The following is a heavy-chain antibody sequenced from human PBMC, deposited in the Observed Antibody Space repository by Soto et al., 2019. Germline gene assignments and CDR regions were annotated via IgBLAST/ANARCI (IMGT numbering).Heavy chain of an antibody. CDR2: IYWDDDK. Sequence: QITLKESGPTLVKPTQTLTLTCTFSGFSLSTSRVGVGWIRQPPGKALEWLALIYWDDDKRYSPSLKTRLTITKDTSKNQVVLTMTNMDPVDTATHYCAHYRIFGDYMYYFDSWGQGTLVTVSS. V-gene: IGHV2-5*02. J-gene: IGHJ4*02. D-gene: IGHD4-17*01. CDR1: GFSLSTSRVG. CDR3: AHYRIFGDYMYYFDS.